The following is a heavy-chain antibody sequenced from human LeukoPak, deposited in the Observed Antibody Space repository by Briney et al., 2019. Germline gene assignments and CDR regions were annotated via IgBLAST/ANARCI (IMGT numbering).Heavy chain of an antibody. D-gene: IGHD3-22*01. V-gene: IGHV4-34*01. CDR1: GGSFSGYY. CDR2: INHSGST. Sequence: ASETLSLTCAVYGGSFSGYYWSWLRQPPGKGLEWIGEINHSGSTNYNPSLKSRVTISVDTSKNQFSLKLSSVTAADTAVYYCARRRQWLLTSRPYYYMDVWGKGTTVTISS. J-gene: IGHJ6*03. CDR3: ARRRQWLLTSRPYYYMDV.